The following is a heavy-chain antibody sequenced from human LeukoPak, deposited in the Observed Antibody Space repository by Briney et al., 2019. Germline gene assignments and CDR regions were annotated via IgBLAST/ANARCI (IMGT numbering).Heavy chain of an antibody. CDR1: GGTXSXYA. D-gene: IGHD1-26*01. CDR2: IIPIFGTA. V-gene: IGHV1-69*01. Sequence: KVSCXXSGGTXSXYAISWVRQAPGQGLEWMGGIIPIFGTANYAQKFQGRVTITADESTSTAYMELSSLRSEDTAVYYCARSVGATPEHYYYGMDVWGQGTTVTVSS. CDR3: ARSVGATPEHYYYGMDV. J-gene: IGHJ6*02.